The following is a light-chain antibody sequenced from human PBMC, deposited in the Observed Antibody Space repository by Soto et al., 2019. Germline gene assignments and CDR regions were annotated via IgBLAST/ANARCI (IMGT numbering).Light chain of an antibody. V-gene: IGLV2-23*01. Sequence: QSALTQPASVSGSPGQSITISCTGASSDVGSYNFVSWYQQHPGKAPKFMIYEDNKRPSGVSNRFSGSRSGSTASLTISGLQPEDEADYYCCSNVGSGTLVFGGGTKLTVL. CDR2: EDN. CDR1: SSDVGSYNF. J-gene: IGLJ3*02. CDR3: CSNVGSGTLV.